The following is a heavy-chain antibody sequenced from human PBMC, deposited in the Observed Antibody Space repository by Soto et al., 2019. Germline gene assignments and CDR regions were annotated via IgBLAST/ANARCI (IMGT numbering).Heavy chain of an antibody. CDR3: ARLSSSWYVYYFDY. D-gene: IGHD6-13*01. V-gene: IGHV4-39*01. Sequence: PSETLSLTCTVSVGSISSSSYYWGWIRQPPGKGLEWIGSIYYSGSTYYNPSLKSRVTISVDTSKNQFSLKLSSVTAADTAVYYCARLSSSWYVYYFDYWGQGTLVTVSS. CDR2: IYYSGST. J-gene: IGHJ4*02. CDR1: VGSISSSSYY.